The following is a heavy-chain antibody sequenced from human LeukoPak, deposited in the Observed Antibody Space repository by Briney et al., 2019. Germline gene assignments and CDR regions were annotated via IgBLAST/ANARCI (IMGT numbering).Heavy chain of an antibody. CDR1: GDSISSGRYY. CDR3: ASAQFYVGNAFDI. Sequence: PSETLSLTCTVSGDSISSGRYYWTWIRQPAGTGLEWIGRVDTSGSTKYSPSLQSRVTITIDTSGNQFSLKLTSVTAADTAVYYCASAQFYVGNAFDIWGQGTMVTVSS. D-gene: IGHD3-10*01. CDR2: VDTSGST. V-gene: IGHV4-61*02. J-gene: IGHJ3*02.